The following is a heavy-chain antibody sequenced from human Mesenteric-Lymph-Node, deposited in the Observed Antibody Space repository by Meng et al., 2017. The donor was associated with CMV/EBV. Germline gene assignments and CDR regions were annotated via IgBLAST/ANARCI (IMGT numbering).Heavy chain of an antibody. Sequence: ASVKVSCKASGYTFTSYDINWVRQATGQGLEWMGWMNPNSGNTGYAQKFQGRVTMTRNTSISTAYMELSSLRSEDTAVYYCARGLKYCSSTSCPWYFDYWGQGTLVTVSS. J-gene: IGHJ4*02. CDR3: ARGLKYCSSTSCPWYFDY. D-gene: IGHD2-2*01. V-gene: IGHV1-8*01. CDR1: GYTFTSYD. CDR2: MNPNSGNT.